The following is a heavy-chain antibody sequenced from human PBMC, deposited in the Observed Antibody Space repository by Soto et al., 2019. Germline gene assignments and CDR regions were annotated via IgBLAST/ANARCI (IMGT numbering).Heavy chain of an antibody. V-gene: IGHV3-11*05. CDR2: ISTTSSYT. CDR3: ARVVVVTAAFDN. Sequence: QVQLVESGGGLVKPGGSLRLSCAASGFTFSDYYMSWIRRTPGKGPEWSSYISTTSSYTSYADSVKGRFTISRDNAKNSLYLPMSSLRAEDTAVYYCARVVVVTAAFDNWGQGTLVTVSS. J-gene: IGHJ4*02. CDR1: GFTFSDYY. D-gene: IGHD2-21*02.